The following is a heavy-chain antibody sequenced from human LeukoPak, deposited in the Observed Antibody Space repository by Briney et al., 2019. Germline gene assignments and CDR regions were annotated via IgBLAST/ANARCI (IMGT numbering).Heavy chain of an antibody. Sequence: GGSLRLSCAASGFTFSTYAMSWVRQAPGKGLEWVSAISGSGFSTYYADSVKGRFTISRDNSKNTLYLQMHSLRAEDTAVYYCGRDYFGSVDYWGQGTLVTVSS. CDR3: GRDYFGSVDY. D-gene: IGHD2/OR15-2a*01. J-gene: IGHJ4*02. CDR1: GFTFSTYA. V-gene: IGHV3-23*01. CDR2: ISGSGFST.